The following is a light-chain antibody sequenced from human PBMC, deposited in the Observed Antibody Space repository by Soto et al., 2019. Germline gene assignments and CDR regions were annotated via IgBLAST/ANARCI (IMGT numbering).Light chain of an antibody. CDR3: SSYTSSSTSVV. Sequence: QSVLTQPPSVSGSPGQSVTISCTGTSSDVGGYNRVSWYQQPPGTAPKLMIYEVTNRPSGVPDRFSGSRSGNTASLTISGLQAEDEADYYCSSYTSSSTSVVFGGGTKLTVL. CDR2: EVT. J-gene: IGLJ2*01. CDR1: SSDVGGYNR. V-gene: IGLV2-18*02.